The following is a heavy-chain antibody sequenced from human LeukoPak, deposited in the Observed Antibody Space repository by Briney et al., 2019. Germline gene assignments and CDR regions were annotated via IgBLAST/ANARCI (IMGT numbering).Heavy chain of an antibody. CDR2: IDPKSGGT. J-gene: IGHJ5*02. Sequence: ASVKVSCKASGYTFTDFYMHWLRQAPGQGLQWMAWIDPKSGGTKSEQKFQGRVTLTWDMSIGTAYMGLSRLSSGDTAVYYCAPQRRLLERLPLDTWGQGTLVTVSS. D-gene: IGHD3-3*01. CDR3: APQRRLLERLPLDT. V-gene: IGHV1-2*02. CDR1: GYTFTDFY.